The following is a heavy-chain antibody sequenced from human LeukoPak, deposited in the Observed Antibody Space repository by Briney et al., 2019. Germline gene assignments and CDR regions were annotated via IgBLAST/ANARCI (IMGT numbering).Heavy chain of an antibody. D-gene: IGHD2-2*01. J-gene: IGHJ4*02. CDR3: TRDTGRDCSSSSCPFDY. CDR1: GVTFGGSA. V-gene: IGHV3-49*04. Sequence: GGSLRLSCTTSGVTFGGSAMSWVRQAPGKGLEWVGFIRSKAYGETTEYAASVTGRFTISRDDSKSIAYLQMNSLKTEDTTVYYCTRDTGRDCSSSSCPFDYWGQGTRVTVSS. CDR2: IRSKAYGETT.